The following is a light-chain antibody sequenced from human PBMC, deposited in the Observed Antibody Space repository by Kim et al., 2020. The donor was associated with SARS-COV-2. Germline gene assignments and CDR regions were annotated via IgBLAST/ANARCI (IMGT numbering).Light chain of an antibody. J-gene: IGLJ2*01. CDR3: ATWDSSLRSVV. V-gene: IGLV1-51*01. CDR1: SSNIGNHF. CDR2: DTN. Sequence: QSVLTQPPSVSAAPGQKVTISCSGSSSNIGNHFVSWYRQLPGTAPKLLIYDTNKRPSGIPDRFSGPKSGTSATLGITGLQTGDEADYYCATWDSSLRSVVFGGGTQLTVL.